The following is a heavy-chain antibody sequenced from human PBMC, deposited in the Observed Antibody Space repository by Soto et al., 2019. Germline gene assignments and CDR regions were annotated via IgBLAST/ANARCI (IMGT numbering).Heavy chain of an antibody. CDR2: IYYSGST. D-gene: IGHD3-16*01. CDR1: GGSISSGDYY. J-gene: IGHJ5*02. Sequence: PSETVSLTCTVSGGSISSGDYYWSWIRQPPGKGLEWIGYIYYSGSTYYNPSLKSRVTISVDTSKNQFSLKLSSVTAADTAVYYCARVGYWGGNWFDPWGQGTLVTVSS. V-gene: IGHV4-30-4*01. CDR3: ARVGYWGGNWFDP.